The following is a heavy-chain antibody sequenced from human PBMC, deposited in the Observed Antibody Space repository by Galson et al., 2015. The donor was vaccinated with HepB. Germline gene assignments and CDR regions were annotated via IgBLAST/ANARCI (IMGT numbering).Heavy chain of an antibody. V-gene: IGHV3-30*14. CDR3: VKDTRPSSTITRLYYYYGLDV. D-gene: IGHD2-2*01. Sequence: SLRLSCAASGFTFSSYAMHWVRQAPGKGLEWVAVISYDGSNKYYADSVKGRFTISRDNSKNTLYLQMSSLRAEDTAVYYCVKDTRPSSTITRLYYYYGLDVWGQGTTVTVSS. J-gene: IGHJ6*02. CDR1: GFTFSSYA. CDR2: ISYDGSNK.